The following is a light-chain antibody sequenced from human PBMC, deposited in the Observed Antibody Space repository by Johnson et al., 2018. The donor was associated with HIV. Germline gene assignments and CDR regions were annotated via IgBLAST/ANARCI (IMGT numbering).Light chain of an antibody. Sequence: QSVLTQPPSVSAAPGQKVTISCSGSSSNIGNNYVSWYQQLPGTAPKLLIYENNKQPSGIPDRFSGSKSGTSATLGITGLQTGDEADYYCGTWDSSLISNVFGPGTKVTVL. CDR1: SSNIGNNY. V-gene: IGLV1-51*02. CDR3: GTWDSSLISNV. CDR2: ENN. J-gene: IGLJ1*01.